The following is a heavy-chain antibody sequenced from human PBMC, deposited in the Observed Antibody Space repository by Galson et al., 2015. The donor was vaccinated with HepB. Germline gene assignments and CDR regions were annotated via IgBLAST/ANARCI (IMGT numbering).Heavy chain of an antibody. Sequence: QSGAEVKKPGASVRVSCKASGYTFTTNGISWVRQAPGHGLEWMGWISANSGNTKYAQNLQGRVTLTRDTSTSTAYLELRSLRSDDTAVYYCARETPDTYYFDYWGQGTMVTVSS. V-gene: IGHV1-18*04. CDR1: GYTFTTNG. CDR3: ARETPDTYYFDY. J-gene: IGHJ4*03. CDR2: ISANSGNT. D-gene: IGHD2-15*01.